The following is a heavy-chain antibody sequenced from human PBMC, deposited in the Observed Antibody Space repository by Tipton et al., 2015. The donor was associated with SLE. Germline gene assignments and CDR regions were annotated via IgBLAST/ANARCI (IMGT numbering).Heavy chain of an antibody. V-gene: IGHV4-39*07. CDR1: GGSISSSSYY. Sequence: TLSLTCTVSGGSISSSSYYWGWIRQPPGKGLEWIGSIYYSGSTNYNPSLKSRVTISVDTSKNQFSLKLSSVTAADTAVYYCARGDETSRPFDYWGQGTLVTVSS. J-gene: IGHJ4*02. CDR2: IYYSGST. CDR3: ARGDETSRPFDY.